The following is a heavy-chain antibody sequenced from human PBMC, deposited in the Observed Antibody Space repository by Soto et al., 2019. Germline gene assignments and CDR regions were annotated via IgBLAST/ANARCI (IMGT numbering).Heavy chain of an antibody. CDR3: ARGDYFDRRFDY. D-gene: IGHD3-22*01. CDR2: IKQDESEK. CDR1: GFTFSSSW. J-gene: IGHJ4*02. Sequence: PVGSLRLSCATSGFTFSSSWMSWVRQPPGKGLEWVATIKQDESEKYYVDSVKGRFTVSRDNAKNSLYLQMNTLRAEDTAVYYCARGDYFDRRFDYWGQGALVTVSS. V-gene: IGHV3-7*03.